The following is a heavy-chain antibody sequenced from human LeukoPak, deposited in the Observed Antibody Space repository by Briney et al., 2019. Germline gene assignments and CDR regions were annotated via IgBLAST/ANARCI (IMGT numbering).Heavy chain of an antibody. V-gene: IGHV3-48*01. CDR3: AKGGGLDV. CDR2: IRSSSSTI. CDR1: GFTFSSYS. Sequence: PGGSLSVSCVASGFTFSSYSLNWVRQAPGKGVEWVAYIRSSSSTIYYAVSVKGRFTISRDNAKNSLYLQMTNLRAEDTAGYFCAKGGGLDVWGQGATVSVSS. J-gene: IGHJ6*02. D-gene: IGHD3-16*01.